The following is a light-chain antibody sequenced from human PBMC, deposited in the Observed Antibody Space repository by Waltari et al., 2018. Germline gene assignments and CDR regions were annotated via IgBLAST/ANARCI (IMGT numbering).Light chain of an antibody. CDR3: SSYAGSNTVL. Sequence: QAALTQPRSVSGSPGQSVTISCTGTGSDIGGYNYVSWYQQHPVTAPKLMIYEVSKRPSGVSDRFSGSKSGNTASLTISGLQAEDEADYYCSSYAGSNTVLFGGGTRLTVL. J-gene: IGLJ2*01. V-gene: IGLV2-11*01. CDR1: GSDIGGYNY. CDR2: EVS.